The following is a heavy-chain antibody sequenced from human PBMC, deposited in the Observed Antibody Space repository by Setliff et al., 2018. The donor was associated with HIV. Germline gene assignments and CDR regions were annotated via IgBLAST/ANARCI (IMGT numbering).Heavy chain of an antibody. CDR1: GASISSSSHH. V-gene: IGHV4-39*01. Sequence: SETLSLTCTVSGASISSSSHHWAWIRQPPGKGLEYIGNIYYTGSTHHNPSLESRVATSVDTSKNQFSLKLSSVTAADTAVYYCARQFWMLTTLYFDSLGPGTLVTVSS. J-gene: IGHJ4*02. D-gene: IGHD3-16*01. CDR3: ARQFWMLTTLYFDS. CDR2: IYYTGST.